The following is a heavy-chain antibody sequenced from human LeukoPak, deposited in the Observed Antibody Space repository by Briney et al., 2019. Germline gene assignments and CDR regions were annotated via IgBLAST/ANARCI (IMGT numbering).Heavy chain of an antibody. D-gene: IGHD3-9*01. CDR3: AKLRYFDWFEPFDY. V-gene: IGHV3-23*01. Sequence: GGSLRLSCAASGFTFSSYGMSWVRQAPGKGLEWVSAISGSGGSTYYADSVKGRFTISRDNSKSTLYLQMNSLRAEDTAVYYCAKLRYFDWFEPFDYWGQGTLVTVSS. CDR2: ISGSGGST. CDR1: GFTFSSYG. J-gene: IGHJ4*02.